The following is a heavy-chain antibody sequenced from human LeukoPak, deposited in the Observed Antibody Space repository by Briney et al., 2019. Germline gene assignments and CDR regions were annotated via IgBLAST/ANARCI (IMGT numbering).Heavy chain of an antibody. V-gene: IGHV1-69*04. CDR2: IIPILGIA. CDR1: GGTFSSYA. CDR3: ARDNDLLRYFDWPLDY. Sequence: GSSVKVSCKASGGTFSSYAISWVRQAPGQGLEWMGRIIPILGIANYAQKFQGRVTITADKSTSTAYMELSSLRSEDTAVYYCARDNDLLRYFDWPLDYWGQGTLVTVSS. D-gene: IGHD3-9*01. J-gene: IGHJ4*02.